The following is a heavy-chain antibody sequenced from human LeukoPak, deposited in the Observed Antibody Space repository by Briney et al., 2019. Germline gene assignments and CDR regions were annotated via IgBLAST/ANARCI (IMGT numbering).Heavy chain of an antibody. CDR3: ARLVGVSPLDY. CDR2: ISGSPDNT. Sequence: GGSLRLSCVVSGSTFRSYAMYWVRQAPGKGLEWVSEISGSPDNTYYADSVKGRFATSRDDSRNTLYLQMSSLRAEDTAVYYCARLVGVSPLDYWGQGTPVTVSS. D-gene: IGHD3-16*01. J-gene: IGHJ4*02. V-gene: IGHV3-23*01. CDR1: GSTFRSYA.